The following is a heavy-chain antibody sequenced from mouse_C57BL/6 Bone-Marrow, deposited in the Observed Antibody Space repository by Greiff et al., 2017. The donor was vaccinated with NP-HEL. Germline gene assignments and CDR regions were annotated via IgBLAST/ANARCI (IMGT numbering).Heavy chain of an antibody. CDR3: TTALFDY. Sequence: VHVKQSGAELAKPGASVKLSCKASGYTFTSYWMHWVKQRPGQGLAWIGWIDPENGDTEYASKFQGKATITADTYSNTAYLQLSSLTSEDTAVYYCTTALFDYWGQGTTLTVSS. CDR1: GYTFTSYW. CDR2: IDPENGDT. J-gene: IGHJ2*01. V-gene: IGHV14-4*01.